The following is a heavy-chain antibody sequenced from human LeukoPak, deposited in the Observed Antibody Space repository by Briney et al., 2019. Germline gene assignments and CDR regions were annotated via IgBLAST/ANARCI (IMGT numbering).Heavy chain of an antibody. CDR1: GGSFSGYY. Sequence: PSETLSLTCAVYGGSFSGYYWSWIRQPPGKGLEWIGDINHSESTNYNPSLKSRVTIPVDTSKNQFSLKLTSVTAANTAVYYCATNWNLDYWGQGTLVTVSS. J-gene: IGHJ4*02. CDR3: ATNWNLDY. V-gene: IGHV4-34*01. CDR2: INHSEST. D-gene: IGHD1-1*01.